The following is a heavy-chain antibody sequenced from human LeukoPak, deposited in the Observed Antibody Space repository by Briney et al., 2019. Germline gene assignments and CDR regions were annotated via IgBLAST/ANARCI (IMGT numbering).Heavy chain of an antibody. CDR3: ARGPPRLCAGDCYLRYFDY. J-gene: IGHJ4*02. D-gene: IGHD2-21*02. CDR2: IYYSGST. V-gene: IGHV4-59*01. Sequence: SSETLSLTCTVSGGSINSYYWGWIRQPPGEGLEWLGYIYYSGSTNYNPSLKSRVTISVDTSKSQFSLKLSSVTAADTAVYYCARGPPRLCAGDCYLRYFDYWGQGTLVTVSS. CDR1: GGSINSYY.